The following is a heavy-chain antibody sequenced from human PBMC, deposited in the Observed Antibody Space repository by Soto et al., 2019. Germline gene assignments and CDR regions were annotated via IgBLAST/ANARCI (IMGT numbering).Heavy chain of an antibody. CDR2: IYYSGST. CDR1: GGTIRSYY. Sequence: SETLPLTCTVSGGTIRSYYWRWIRKPPGKGLEWIGYIYYSGSTNYNPSLKSRVTISVDTSKNQFSLKLSSVTAADTAVYYWARDGGMAVAGFDYWGQGTLVTVSS. V-gene: IGHV4-59*01. D-gene: IGHD6-19*01. J-gene: IGHJ4*02. CDR3: ARDGGMAVAGFDY.